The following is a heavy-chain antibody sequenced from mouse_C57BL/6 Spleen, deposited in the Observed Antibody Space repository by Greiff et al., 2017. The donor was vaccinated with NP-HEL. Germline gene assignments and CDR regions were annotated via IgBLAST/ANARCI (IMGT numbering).Heavy chain of an antibody. CDR2: IDPSDSET. CDR1: GYTFTSYW. Sequence: QVQLQQPGAELVRPGSSVKLSCKASGYTFTSYWMHWVKQRPIQGLEWIGNIDPSDSETHYNQKFKDKATLTVDKSSSTAYMQLSSLTSEDSAVYYCARWRGNYDFYYYAMDYWGQGTSVTVSS. J-gene: IGHJ4*01. CDR3: ARWRGNYDFYYYAMDY. D-gene: IGHD2-1*01. V-gene: IGHV1-52*01.